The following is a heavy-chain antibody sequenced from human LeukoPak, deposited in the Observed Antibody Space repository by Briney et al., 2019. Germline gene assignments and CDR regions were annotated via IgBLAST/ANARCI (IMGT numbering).Heavy chain of an antibody. CDR3: ATADYFDY. Sequence: GGSQSLSCAASGSRFSSYCMNWVRQAPGKGLEWVSYITSSGSAINYADSVKGRFTISREYAKNSLYLQMNSLRDEDTALYYCATADYFDYWGQGTLVTVSS. J-gene: IGHJ4*02. CDR2: ITSSGSAI. CDR1: GSRFSSYC. V-gene: IGHV3-48*02.